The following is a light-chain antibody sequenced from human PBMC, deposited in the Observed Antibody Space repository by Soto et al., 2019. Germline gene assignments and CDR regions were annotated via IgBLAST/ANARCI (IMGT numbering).Light chain of an antibody. V-gene: IGLV2-8*01. CDR2: EAT. Sequence: QSALTQPPSASGSPGQSVTISCTGTSSDVGGYNYVSGYQQYPGRAPKLMIYEATKRPSGGPDRFSGSKSGNTASLTVSGLQAEDEADYYCSSYAASNNFYFVFGGGTKLTVL. J-gene: IGLJ3*02. CDR1: SSDVGGYNY. CDR3: SSYAASNNFYFV.